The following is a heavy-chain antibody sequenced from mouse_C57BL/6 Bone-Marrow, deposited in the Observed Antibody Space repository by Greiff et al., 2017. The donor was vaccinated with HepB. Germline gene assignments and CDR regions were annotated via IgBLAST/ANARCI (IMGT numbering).Heavy chain of an antibody. Sequence: VQLQQSGAELARPGASVKLSCKASGYTFTSYGISWVKQRTGQGLECIGEIYPRSGNTYYNEKFKGKATLTADKSSSTAYMELRSLTSEDSAVYFCARRKYFILYWYFDVWGTGTTVTVSS. CDR2: IYPRSGNT. CDR1: GYTFTSYG. V-gene: IGHV1-81*01. J-gene: IGHJ1*03. CDR3: ARRKYFILYWYFDV. D-gene: IGHD1-1*01.